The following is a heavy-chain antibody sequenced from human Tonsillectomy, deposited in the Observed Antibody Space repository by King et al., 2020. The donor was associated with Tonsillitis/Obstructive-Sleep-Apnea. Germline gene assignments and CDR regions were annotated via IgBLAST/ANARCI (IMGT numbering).Heavy chain of an antibody. CDR1: GFTFSSYA. V-gene: IGHV3-23*04. CDR3: AKVPYDFWSGYYYFDY. CDR2: ISGSGGST. Sequence: VQLVESGGGLVQPGGSLRLSCAASGFTFSSYAMSWVRQAPGKGLEWVSAISGSGGSTYYADSVKGRFTISRDNSKNTLYLQMNSLRAEDTAVYYCAKVPYDFWSGYYYFDYWGQGTLVTVSS. J-gene: IGHJ4*02. D-gene: IGHD3-3*01.